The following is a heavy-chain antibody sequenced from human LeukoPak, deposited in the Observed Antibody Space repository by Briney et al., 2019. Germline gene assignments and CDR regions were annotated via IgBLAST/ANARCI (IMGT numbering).Heavy chain of an antibody. CDR1: GFTFSSYW. Sequence: PGGSLRLSCTASGFTFSSYWMNWVRQAPGKGLEWVANIKQDGSEKYYVDSVKGRFTISRDNAKKSLYLQMNSLRAEDTAVYYCARYGAPFDSWGQGALVTVSS. CDR2: IKQDGSEK. CDR3: ARYGAPFDS. V-gene: IGHV3-7*02. J-gene: IGHJ4*02. D-gene: IGHD4-17*01.